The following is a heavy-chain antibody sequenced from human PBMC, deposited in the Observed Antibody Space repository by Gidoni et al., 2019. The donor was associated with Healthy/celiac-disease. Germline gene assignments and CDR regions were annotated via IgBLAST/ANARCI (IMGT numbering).Heavy chain of an antibody. J-gene: IGHJ3*01. V-gene: IGHV3-20*04. CDR3: ARVRVGDYYDSSGYYL. D-gene: IGHD3-22*01. CDR2: INWNGGST. CDR1: GFTFDDFG. Sequence: EVQLVESGGGVVRPGGSLRLSCAASGFTFDDFGMSWFRQAPGKGLEWVSGINWNGGSTGYADSVKGRFTISRDNAKNSLYLQMNSLRAEDTALYYCARVRVGDYYDSSGYYLWGQGTMVTVSS.